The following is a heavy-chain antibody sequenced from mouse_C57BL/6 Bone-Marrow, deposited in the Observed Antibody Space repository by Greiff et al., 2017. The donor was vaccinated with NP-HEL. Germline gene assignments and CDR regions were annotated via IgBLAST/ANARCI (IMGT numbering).Heavy chain of an antibody. CDR1: GYTFTDYN. CDR3: ARHYGSSYGYAMDY. V-gene: IGHV1-18*01. D-gene: IGHD1-1*01. Sequence: LMESGPELVKPGASVKIPCKASGYTFTDYNMDWVKQSHGKSLEWIGDINPNNGGTIYNQKFKGKATLTVDKSSSTAYMELRSLTSEDTAVYYCARHYGSSYGYAMDYWGQGTSVTVSS. CDR2: INPNNGGT. J-gene: IGHJ4*01.